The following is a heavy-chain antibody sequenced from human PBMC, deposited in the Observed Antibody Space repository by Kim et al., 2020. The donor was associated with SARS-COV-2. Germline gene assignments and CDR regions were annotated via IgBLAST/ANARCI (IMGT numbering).Heavy chain of an antibody. Sequence: SETLSLTCTVSGGSISSYYWSWIRQPPGKGLEWIGYIYYSGSTNYNPALKSRVTISVDTSKNQFSLKLSTVTAADTAVYYCARDGLRGSGSYSPKAFRADYGMDVWGHGTTVTVSS. V-gene: IGHV4-59*13. D-gene: IGHD3-10*01. J-gene: IGHJ6*02. CDR3: ARDGLRGSGSYSPKAFRADYGMDV. CDR1: GGSISSYY. CDR2: IYYSGST.